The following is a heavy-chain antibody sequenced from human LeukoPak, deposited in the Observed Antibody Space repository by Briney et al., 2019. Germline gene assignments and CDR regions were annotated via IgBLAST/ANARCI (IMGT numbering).Heavy chain of an antibody. V-gene: IGHV5-51*01. CDR1: GYSFTSYW. J-gene: IGHJ5*02. CDR2: IYPGDSDT. Sequence: GESLKISCKGSGYSFTSYWIGWVRQMPGKGLEWMGIIYPGDSDTRYSPSFQGQVTISADKSISTAYLQWSSLKASDTAMYYRARRIEGYCSGGSCRNWFDPWGQGTLVTVSS. D-gene: IGHD2-15*01. CDR3: ARRIEGYCSGGSCRNWFDP.